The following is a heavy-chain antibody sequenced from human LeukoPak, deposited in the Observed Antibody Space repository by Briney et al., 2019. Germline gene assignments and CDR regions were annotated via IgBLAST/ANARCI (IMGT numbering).Heavy chain of an antibody. CDR1: GGSISSYY. Sequence: SETLSLTCTVSGGSISSYYWSWIRQPPGKGLEWIGYIYYSGSTNYNPSLKSRVTISVDTSKNKFSLKLSSVTAADTAVYYCARSSGGLDYWGQGTLVTVSS. D-gene: IGHD3-3*01. CDR3: ARSSGGLDY. CDR2: IYYSGST. J-gene: IGHJ4*02. V-gene: IGHV4-59*08.